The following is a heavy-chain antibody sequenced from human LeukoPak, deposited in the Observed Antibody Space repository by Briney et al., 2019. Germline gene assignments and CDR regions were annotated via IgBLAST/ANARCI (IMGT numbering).Heavy chain of an antibody. J-gene: IGHJ4*02. V-gene: IGHV1-3*01. D-gene: IGHD6-25*01. CDR1: VYTLSTYT. CDR3: AREAAI. CDR2: IYAGNGNV. Sequence: ASVKVSCKASVYTLSTYTMQWLRQAPGQRPEWMGCIYAGNGNVKYSQNFQARVTITRDTSASTAYLELSSLRSEDTAVYYCAREAAIWGQGTLVTVSS.